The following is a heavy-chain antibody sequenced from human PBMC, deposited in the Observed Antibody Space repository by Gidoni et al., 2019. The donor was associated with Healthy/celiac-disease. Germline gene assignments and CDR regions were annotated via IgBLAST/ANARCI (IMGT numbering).Heavy chain of an antibody. J-gene: IGHJ4*02. V-gene: IGHV3-30-3*01. CDR3: ARGARFDYFDY. D-gene: IGHD3-3*01. CDR2: ISYDGSNK. Sequence: QGQLVESGGGVVQPGRSLRLSCAASGFTFSSYAMHWVRQAPGKGLEWVAVISYDGSNKYYADSVKGRFTISRDNSKNTLYLQMNSLRAEDTAVYYCARGARFDYFDYWGQGTLVTVSS. CDR1: GFTFSSYA.